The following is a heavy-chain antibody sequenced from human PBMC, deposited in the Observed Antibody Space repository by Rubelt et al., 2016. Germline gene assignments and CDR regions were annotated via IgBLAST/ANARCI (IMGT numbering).Heavy chain of an antibody. CDR3: ASGRSFDY. V-gene: IGHV3-7*01. D-gene: IGHD2-15*01. CDR1: GFTFSSYA. CDR2: IKRDGSEK. Sequence: EVQLLESGGGLVQPGGSLRLSCAASGFTFSSYAMSWVRQAPGKGLEWVANIKRDGSEKYYVDSVKGRFTIARDNAKNTLYRQMNSLRADETAVYYCASGRSFDYWGQGTLVTVSS. J-gene: IGHJ4*02.